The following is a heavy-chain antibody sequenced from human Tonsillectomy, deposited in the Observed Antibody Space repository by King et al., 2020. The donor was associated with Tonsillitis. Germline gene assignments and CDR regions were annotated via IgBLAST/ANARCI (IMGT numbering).Heavy chain of an antibody. CDR1: GFTFSRYA. J-gene: IGHJ4*02. D-gene: IGHD3-3*01. V-gene: IGHV3-64*02. Sequence: VQLVESGEGLVQPGGSLRLSCAASGFTFSRYAMHWVRQAPGKGLEYVSAISSNGGSTYYADSVKGRFTISRDNSKNTLYLQMGSLRAEDMAVYYCARGGVSGYLDYWGQGTLVTVSS. CDR2: ISSNGGST. CDR3: ARGGVSGYLDY.